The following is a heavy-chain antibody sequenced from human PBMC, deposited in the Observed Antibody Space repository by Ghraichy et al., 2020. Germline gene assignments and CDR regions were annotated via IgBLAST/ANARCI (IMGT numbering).Heavy chain of an antibody. D-gene: IGHD4-23*01. CDR2: ISAYNGKT. J-gene: IGHJ6*02. CDR1: GYTFTGYD. Sequence: ASVKVSCKASGYTFTGYDISWVRQAPGQGLEWMGWISAYNGKTNYAQNLLGRVTMTTDTSTSTAYMELRSLTSDDTAVYYCARGGNEWRGMDVWGQGTTVTVSS. V-gene: IGHV1-18*04. CDR3: ARGGNEWRGMDV.